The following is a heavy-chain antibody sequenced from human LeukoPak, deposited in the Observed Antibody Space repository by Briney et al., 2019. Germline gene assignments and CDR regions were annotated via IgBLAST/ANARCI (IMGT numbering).Heavy chain of an antibody. CDR3: ARDFNGWSLDY. V-gene: IGHV4-59*01. CDR1: GGSISSYY. D-gene: IGHD2-8*01. CDR2: IYYSGST. J-gene: IGHJ4*02. Sequence: SETLSLTCTVSGGSISSYYWSWFRQPPVKGLEWIGYIYYSGSTNYNPSLKSRVTISVDTSKNQFSLKLSSVTAADTAVYYCARDFNGWSLDYWGQGTLVTVSS.